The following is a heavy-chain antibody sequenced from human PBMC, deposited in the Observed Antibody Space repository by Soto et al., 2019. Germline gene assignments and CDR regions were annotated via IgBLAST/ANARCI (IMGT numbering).Heavy chain of an antibody. CDR1: GGTFSSYA. V-gene: IGHV1-69*01. CDR2: IIPIFGTA. D-gene: IGHD1-26*01. CDR3: ARAEELDAYYYYYYGMDV. Sequence: QVQLVQSGAEVKKPGSSVKVSCKASGGTFSSYAISWVRQAPGQGLEWMGGIIPIFGTANYAQKFQGRVTITADESTRTAYMELSSLRSEDTAVYSWARAEELDAYYYYYYGMDVWGQGTTVTVSS. J-gene: IGHJ6*02.